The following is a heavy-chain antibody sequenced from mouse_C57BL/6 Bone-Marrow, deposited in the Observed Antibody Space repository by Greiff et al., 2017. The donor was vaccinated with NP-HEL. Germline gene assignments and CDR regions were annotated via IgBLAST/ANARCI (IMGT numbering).Heavy chain of an antibody. CDR2: IDPSDSYT. CDR1: GYTFTSYW. D-gene: IGHD2-4*01. CDR3: ARPSPYYDYEEWFAY. Sequence: QVQLQQPGAELVKPGASVKLSCKASGYTFTSYWMQWVKQRPGQGLEWIGEIDPSDSYTNYNQKFKGKATLTVDTSSSTAYMQLSSLTSEDSAVYYCARPSPYYDYEEWFAYWGKGTLVTVAA. J-gene: IGHJ3*01. V-gene: IGHV1-50*01.